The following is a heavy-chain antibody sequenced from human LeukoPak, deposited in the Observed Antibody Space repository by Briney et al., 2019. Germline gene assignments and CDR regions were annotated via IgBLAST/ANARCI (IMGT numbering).Heavy chain of an antibody. Sequence: PSETLSLTCTVSGGSISSYYWSWIRQPPGKGLEWIGYIYSSGSTNYNPSLKSRVTISLDTSKNQFSLKLSSVTAADTAVYYCARGRYQLLYGQKYYFDYWGQGTLVTVSS. CDR2: IYSSGST. J-gene: IGHJ4*02. D-gene: IGHD2-2*02. V-gene: IGHV4-59*01. CDR3: ARGRYQLLYGQKYYFDY. CDR1: GGSISSYY.